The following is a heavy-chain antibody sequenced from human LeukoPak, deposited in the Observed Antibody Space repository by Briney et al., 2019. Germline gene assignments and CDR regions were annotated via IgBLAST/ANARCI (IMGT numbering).Heavy chain of an antibody. D-gene: IGHD2-2*02. V-gene: IGHV4-59*01. CDR1: GGSISSYY. CDR2: IYYSGGT. J-gene: IGHJ5*02. CDR3: ARTIRRLENANWFDP. Sequence: PSETLSLTCTVPGGSISSYYWSWIRQPPGKGPEWIGYIYYSGGTNYNPSLKSRVTISVDTSKNQFSLKLSSVTPADTAVYYCARTIRRLENANWFDPCGQGTLVTVSS.